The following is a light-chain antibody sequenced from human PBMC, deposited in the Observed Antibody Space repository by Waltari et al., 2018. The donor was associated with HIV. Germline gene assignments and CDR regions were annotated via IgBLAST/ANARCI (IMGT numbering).Light chain of an antibody. CDR1: SSHVGSYNL. J-gene: IGLJ2*01. CDR2: GVS. CDR3: CSYARSGIP. Sequence: QSALTQPPSVSGSFGQSITIPCTGPSSHVGSYNLYSWYQYHPGKAPQLNIYGVSKRPSGVSNRFSGSKSGNTASLTVSGLQAEDEAHYYCCSYARSGIPFGGGTKLTVL. V-gene: IGLV2-23*02.